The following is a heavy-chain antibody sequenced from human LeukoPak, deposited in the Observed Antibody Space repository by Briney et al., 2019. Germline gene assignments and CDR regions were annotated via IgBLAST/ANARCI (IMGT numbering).Heavy chain of an antibody. CDR2: MNPNSGNT. V-gene: IGHV1-8*01. Sequence: ASVKVSCKASGYTFTSYDINWVRQATGQGLEWMGWMNPNSGNTGYAQKFQGRVTMTRNTSISTAYMGLSSLRSEDTAVYYCARGDPNYYGSGSYYNLGYWGQGTLVTVSS. J-gene: IGHJ4*02. CDR1: GYTFTSYD. D-gene: IGHD3-10*01. CDR3: ARGDPNYYGSGSYYNLGY.